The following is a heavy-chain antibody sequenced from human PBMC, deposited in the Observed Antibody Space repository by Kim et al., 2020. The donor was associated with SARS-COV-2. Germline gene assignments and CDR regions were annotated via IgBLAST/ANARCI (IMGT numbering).Heavy chain of an antibody. V-gene: IGHV3-33*01. CDR2: IWYDGSNK. D-gene: IGHD4-17*01. CDR3: ARDRIRTVTTPRYYYYGMDV. CDR1: GFTFSSYG. Sequence: GGSLRLSCAASGFTFSSYGMHWVRQAPGKGLEWVAVIWYDGSNKYYADSVKGRFTISRDNSKNTLYLQMNSLRAEDTAVYYCARDRIRTVTTPRYYYYGMDVWGQGTTVTVSS. J-gene: IGHJ6*02.